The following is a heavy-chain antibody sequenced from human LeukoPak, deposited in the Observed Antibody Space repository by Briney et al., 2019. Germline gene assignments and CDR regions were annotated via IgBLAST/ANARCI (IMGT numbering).Heavy chain of an antibody. CDR2: INIDGNTT. V-gene: IGHV3-74*01. CDR1: GFTFSTYW. J-gene: IGHJ4*02. CDR3: ARSSLDY. Sequence: GGSLRLFCAASGFTFSTYWMHWVRQAPGKGLVWVSHINIDGNTTTYADSVKGRFTISRDNPKNTLYLQLNSLRAEDTAMYYCARSSLDYWGQGTLVTVSS.